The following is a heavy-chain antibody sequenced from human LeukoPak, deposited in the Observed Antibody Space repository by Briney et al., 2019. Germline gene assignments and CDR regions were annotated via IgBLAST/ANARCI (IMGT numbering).Heavy chain of an antibody. CDR2: ISSSGSYI. V-gene: IGHV3-21*01. D-gene: IGHD4-17*01. Sequence: GGSLRLSCVASGFSFSSYSMNWVRQAPGKGLEWVSSISSSGSYIHYADSVRGRFTISRDNAKNSLYLQMNSLRVEDTAVYHCARIPPMTTVTIWGQGTLVTVSS. CDR1: GFSFSSYS. CDR3: ARIPPMTTVTI. J-gene: IGHJ4*02.